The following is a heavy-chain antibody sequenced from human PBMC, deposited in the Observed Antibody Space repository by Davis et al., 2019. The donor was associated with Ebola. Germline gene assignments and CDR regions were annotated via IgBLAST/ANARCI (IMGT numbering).Heavy chain of an antibody. Sequence: PGGSLRLSCAVYGGSFSGYYWSWIRQPPGKGLEWIGEINHSGSTNYNPSLKSRVTISVDTSKNQFSLKLSSVTAADTAVYYCARGVKRVHAFDIWGQGTMVTVSS. J-gene: IGHJ3*02. CDR2: INHSGST. V-gene: IGHV4-34*01. CDR3: ARGVKRVHAFDI. CDR1: GGSFSGYY. D-gene: IGHD3-10*01.